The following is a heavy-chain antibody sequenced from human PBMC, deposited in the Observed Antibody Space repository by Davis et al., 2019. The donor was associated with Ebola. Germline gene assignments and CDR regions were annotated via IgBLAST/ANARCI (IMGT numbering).Heavy chain of an antibody. Sequence: GESLKISCAASGFTFSSYWMSWVRQAPGKGLEWVANIKQDGSEKYYADSVKGRFTISRDNSKNTLYLQMNSLRAEDTAVYYCARGATIFGVALADYWGQGTLVTVSS. V-gene: IGHV3-7*01. CDR2: IKQDGSEK. CDR3: ARGATIFGVALADY. D-gene: IGHD3-3*01. J-gene: IGHJ4*02. CDR1: GFTFSSYW.